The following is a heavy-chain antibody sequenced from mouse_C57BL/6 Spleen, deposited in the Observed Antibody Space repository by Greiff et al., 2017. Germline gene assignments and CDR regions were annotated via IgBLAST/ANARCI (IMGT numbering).Heavy chain of an antibody. CDR1: GYTFTDYY. Sequence: QVQLKESGAELVRPGASVKLSCKASGYTFTDYYINWVKQRPGQGLEWIARIYPGSGNTYYNEKFKGKATLTAEKSSSTAYMQLSSLTSEDSAVYFCAKSFAYWGQGTLVTVSA. CDR2: IYPGSGNT. J-gene: IGHJ3*01. V-gene: IGHV1-76*01. CDR3: AKSFAY.